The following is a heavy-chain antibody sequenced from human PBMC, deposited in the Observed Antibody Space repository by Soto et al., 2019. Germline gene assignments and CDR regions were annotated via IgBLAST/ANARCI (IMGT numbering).Heavy chain of an antibody. CDR1: GYTFTSYA. CDR3: ARDRGYSYSYGMDV. J-gene: IGHJ6*02. V-gene: IGHV1-3*01. D-gene: IGHD5-18*01. Sequence: ASVKVSCKASGYTFTSYARHWVRQAPGQRLEWMGWINAGNGNTKYSQKFQGRVTITRDTSASTSYMELSSLRSEDTAVYYCARDRGYSYSYGMDVWGQGTTVTVSS. CDR2: INAGNGNT.